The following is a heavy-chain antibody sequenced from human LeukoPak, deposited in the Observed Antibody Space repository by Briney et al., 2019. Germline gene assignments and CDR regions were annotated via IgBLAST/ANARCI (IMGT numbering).Heavy chain of an antibody. Sequence: GGSLRLSCATSGFPFSDFSMTWVRQAPGKGLEWISTTNSGGTTTYYAESVKGRFTISRDNFKNALYLQMSSLRVEDTAIYYCAKQSYARSLGEGGPGTLVTVSS. CDR2: TNSGGTTT. J-gene: IGHJ4*02. CDR3: AKQSYARSLGE. V-gene: IGHV3-23*01. CDR1: GFPFSDFS. D-gene: IGHD3-10*02.